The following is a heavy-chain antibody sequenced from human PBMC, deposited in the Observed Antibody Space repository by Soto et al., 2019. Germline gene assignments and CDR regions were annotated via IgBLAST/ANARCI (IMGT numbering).Heavy chain of an antibody. CDR2: IDWDDDK. CDR3: ARILEVRAATYLDS. D-gene: IGHD2-15*01. Sequence: SGPTLVNPTQTLTLTCTFSGFSLTTTGMRVGWIRQPPGKALEWLARIDWDDDKFYSTSLKTRLTISKDTSKNQVVLTMTNMDPVDTAMYYCARILEVRAATYLDSWGQGTLVTVSS. J-gene: IGHJ4*02. CDR1: GFSLTTTGMR. V-gene: IGHV2-70*04.